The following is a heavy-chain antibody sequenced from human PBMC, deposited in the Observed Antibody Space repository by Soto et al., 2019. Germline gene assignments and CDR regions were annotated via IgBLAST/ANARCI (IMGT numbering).Heavy chain of an antibody. Sequence: EVQLVESGGGLVQPGGSLRLSCAASGFTVSSNYMSWVRQAPGKGLEWVSVIYSGGSTYYADSVKGRFTISRDNSKNTLYLQMNSLRAEDTAVYYCARDGQYYYGSGSEYWGQGTLVTVSS. D-gene: IGHD3-10*01. CDR1: GFTVSSNY. V-gene: IGHV3-66*01. J-gene: IGHJ4*02. CDR2: IYSGGST. CDR3: ARDGQYYYGSGSEY.